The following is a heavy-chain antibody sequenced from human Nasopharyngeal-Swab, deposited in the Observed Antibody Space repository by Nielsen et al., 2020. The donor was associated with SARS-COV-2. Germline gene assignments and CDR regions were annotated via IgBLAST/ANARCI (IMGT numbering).Heavy chain of an antibody. J-gene: IGHJ6*02. V-gene: IGHV3-21*01. CDR1: GFTFSSHN. Sequence: GGSLRLSCAASGFTFSSHNMNWVRQAPGKGLEWVSSISGFSNYLYYADSVKGRFTISRDNAKNSLYLQMNSLRAEDTAVYYCARENRCSGGSYYDGMDVWGQGTTVTVSS. CDR2: ISGFSNYL. D-gene: IGHD2-15*01. CDR3: ARENRCSGGSYYDGMDV.